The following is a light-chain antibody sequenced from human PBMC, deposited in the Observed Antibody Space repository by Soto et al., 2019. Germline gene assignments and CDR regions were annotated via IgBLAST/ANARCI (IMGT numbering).Light chain of an antibody. CDR2: EVS. CDR3: GAWDDTLNVLV. CDR1: SGDIGGYNY. Sequence: QSALTQPASVSGSPGQSITISCTGTSGDIGGYNYVSWYQQHPGKAPKLLISEVSNRPSGVSHRFSGSKSGNTASLTISGIMTEDEADYYCGAWDDTLNVLVFGGGTKLTVL. J-gene: IGLJ2*01. V-gene: IGLV2-14*01.